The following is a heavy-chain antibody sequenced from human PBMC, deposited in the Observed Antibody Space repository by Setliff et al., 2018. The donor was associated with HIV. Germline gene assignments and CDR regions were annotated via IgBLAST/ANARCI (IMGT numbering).Heavy chain of an antibody. CDR1: GFTFSPYW. CDR2: INSDGTST. D-gene: IGHD3-22*01. CDR3: ARDLSYDYDRSSDTFDY. V-gene: IGHV3-74*03. Sequence: GGSLRLSCAASGFTFSPYWMHWVRQAPGKGLVWVSRINSDGTSTTYAESVKGRFTISRDNAKNTLYLQMNSLRAEDTAVYYCARDLSYDYDRSSDTFDYWGQGTLVTVSS. J-gene: IGHJ4*02.